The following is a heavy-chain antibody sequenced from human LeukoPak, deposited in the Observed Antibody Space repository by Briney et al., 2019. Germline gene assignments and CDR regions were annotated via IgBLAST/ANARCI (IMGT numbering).Heavy chain of an antibody. CDR1: GFTFSRYE. J-gene: IGHJ4*02. CDR2: ISSSGSTI. CDR3: ARSHIGPRLYYFDY. Sequence: PGGPLRLSCAASGFTFSRYEMNWVRQAPGKGLEWVSYISSSGSTIYYADSVKGRFTISRDNAKNSLYLQMNSLRAEDTAVYYCARSHIGPRLYYFDYWGQGTLVTVSS. V-gene: IGHV3-48*03.